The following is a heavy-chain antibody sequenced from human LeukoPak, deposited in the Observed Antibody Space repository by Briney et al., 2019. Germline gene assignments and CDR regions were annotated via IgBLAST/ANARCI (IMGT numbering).Heavy chain of an antibody. V-gene: IGHV4-30-4*01. CDR1: GGSISSGDYY. CDR2: IYYSGTT. J-gene: IGHJ4*02. CDR3: ARGPGYCGGGTCYLHFDY. D-gene: IGHD2-15*01. Sequence: SQTLSLTCTVSGGSISSGDYYWSWIRQPPGKGLEWMGYIYYSGTTYNNPSLKSRVTISVDTSNNQFSLKLNSVTAADTAVYFCARGPGYCGGGTCYLHFDYWGQGTLVTVSS.